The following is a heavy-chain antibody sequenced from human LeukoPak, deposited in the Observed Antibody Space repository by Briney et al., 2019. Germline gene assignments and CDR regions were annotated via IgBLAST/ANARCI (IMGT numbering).Heavy chain of an antibody. CDR2: IYHSGST. Sequence: PSQTLSLTCAVSGGSISSGGYSWSWIRQPPGKGLEWIGYIYHSGSTYYNPSLKSRVTISVDRSKNQFSLKLSSVTAADTAVYYCARGGVGCSSPSCYPVDPWGQGTLVTVSS. CDR3: ARGGVGCSSPSCYPVDP. D-gene: IGHD2-2*01. CDR1: GGSISSGGYS. J-gene: IGHJ5*02. V-gene: IGHV4-30-2*01.